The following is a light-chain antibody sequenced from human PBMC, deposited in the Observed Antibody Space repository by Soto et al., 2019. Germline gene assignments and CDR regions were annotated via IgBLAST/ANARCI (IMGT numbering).Light chain of an antibody. Sequence: DIQMTQSPSSLSASVGDRVTITCRASQTISHYLNWYQQKPGKAPKLLIYGASSLQSGVPSRFSGSGSGTDFTLSISSLQPEDCATYYCEQSYSTRWTFGQGTKVEIK. CDR2: GAS. V-gene: IGKV1-39*01. CDR1: QTISHY. J-gene: IGKJ1*01. CDR3: EQSYSTRWT.